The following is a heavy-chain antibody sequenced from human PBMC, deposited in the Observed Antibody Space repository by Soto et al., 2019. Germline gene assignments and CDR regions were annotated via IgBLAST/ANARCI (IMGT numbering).Heavy chain of an antibody. CDR3: ARDGGVNTAMVTRFDY. Sequence: SLRLSCAASGFTFSSYSMNWVRQAPGKGLEWVSSISSSSSYIYYADSVKGRFTISRDNAKNSLYLQMNSLRAEDTAVYYCARDGGVNTAMVTRFDYWGQGTLVTVSS. CDR2: ISSSSSYI. J-gene: IGHJ4*02. CDR1: GFTFSSYS. V-gene: IGHV3-21*01. D-gene: IGHD5-18*01.